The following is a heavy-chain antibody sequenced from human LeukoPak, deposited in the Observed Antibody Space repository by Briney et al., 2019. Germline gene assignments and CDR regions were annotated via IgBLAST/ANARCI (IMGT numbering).Heavy chain of an antibody. CDR3: ARARSPSSGYLLRDHNWFDP. V-gene: IGHV1-58*01. CDR1: GFTFTSSA. Sequence: SVKVPCKASGFTFTSSAVQWVRQARGQRLEWIGWIVVGSGNTNYAQKFQGRVTITTDESTSTAYMELSSLRSEDTAVYYCARARSPSSGYLLRDHNWFDPWGQGTLVTVSS. D-gene: IGHD3-22*01. CDR2: IVVGSGNT. J-gene: IGHJ5*02.